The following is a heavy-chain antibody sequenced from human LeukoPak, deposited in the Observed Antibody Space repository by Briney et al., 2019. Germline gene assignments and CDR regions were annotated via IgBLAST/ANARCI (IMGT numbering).Heavy chain of an antibody. D-gene: IGHD1-26*01. CDR1: GGSISSSSYY. Sequence: SETLSLTGTVSGGSISSSSYYWGWIRQPPEKGLEWIGSIYYSGSTYYNPSLKSRVTISVDTSKNQFSLKLSSVTAADTAVYFCARLSGSPWRWGQGTLVTVSS. CDR3: ARLSGSPWR. V-gene: IGHV4-39*07. CDR2: IYYSGST. J-gene: IGHJ4*02.